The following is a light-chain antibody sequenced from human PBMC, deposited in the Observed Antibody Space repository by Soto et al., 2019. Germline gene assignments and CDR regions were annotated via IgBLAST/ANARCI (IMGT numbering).Light chain of an antibody. CDR3: QQYNSYSLWT. J-gene: IGKJ2*02. CDR1: QSISSW. V-gene: IGKV1-5*01. Sequence: DIQMTQSPSTLSASVGDRVTITCRASQSISSWLVWYQQKPGKAPKLLIYDASSLESGVPSRFSGSGSGTEFTLTISSLQPDDFATYYCQQYNSYSLWTFGQGTKLEIK. CDR2: DAS.